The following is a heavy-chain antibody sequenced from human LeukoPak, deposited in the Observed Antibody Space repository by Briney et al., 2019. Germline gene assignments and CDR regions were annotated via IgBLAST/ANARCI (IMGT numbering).Heavy chain of an antibody. CDR3: AREETPFHDAFDI. V-gene: IGHV4-59*12. CDR2: IYYSGST. CDR1: DDFISSDYY. J-gene: IGHJ3*02. Sequence: SETLSLTCTVSDDFISSDYYWGWIRQPPGKGLEWIGYIYYSGSTNYNPSLKSRVTISVDTSKNQFSLQLNSVTPEDTAVYYCAREETPFHDAFDIWGQGTMVTVSS.